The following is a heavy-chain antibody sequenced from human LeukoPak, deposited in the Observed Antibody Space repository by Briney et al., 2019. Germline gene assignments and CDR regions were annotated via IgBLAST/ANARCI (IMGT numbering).Heavy chain of an antibody. J-gene: IGHJ4*02. CDR1: GFTFDDYA. V-gene: IGHV3-9*01. D-gene: IGHD2-21*02. Sequence: GGSLRLSCAASGFTFDDYAMHWVRHAPGKGLEWASGISWNSGSIGYADSVKGRFTISRDNAKNSLYLQMNSLRAEDTALYYCAKVAGGDPSLDYWGQGTLVTVSS. CDR3: AKVAGGDPSLDY. CDR2: ISWNSGSI.